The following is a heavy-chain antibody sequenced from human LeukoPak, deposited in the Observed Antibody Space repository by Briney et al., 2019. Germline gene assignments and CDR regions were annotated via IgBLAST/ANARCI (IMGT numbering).Heavy chain of an antibody. V-gene: IGHV3-73*01. CDR2: IRPKSDNYAT. J-gene: IGHJ4*02. D-gene: IGHD2-15*01. CDR1: GFTFSDSN. Sequence: PGGSLRLSCAASGFTFSDSNMHWVRQAFGRGLEWVGRIRPKSDNYATEYAASVKGRFIISRDDSKNTAFLHMLSLKTEDTAVYYCVVSTVYCSGGNCYNLFDYWGQGTLVTVSA. CDR3: VVSTVYCSGGNCYNLFDY.